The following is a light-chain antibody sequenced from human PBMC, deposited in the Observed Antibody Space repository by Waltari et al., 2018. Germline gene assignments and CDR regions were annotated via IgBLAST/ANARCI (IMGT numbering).Light chain of an antibody. CDR1: QSLSYY. Sequence: EIVLTQSTVTLSLSTGERATLSCRASQSLSYYLAWYQQNPGQAPRLLIYAASSRATGIPARFSGSGSGTEFTLTISSLEPEDFAVYYCQQRYNWPLTFGGGTKVEIK. CDR2: AAS. CDR3: QQRYNWPLT. J-gene: IGKJ4*02. V-gene: IGKV3-11*01.